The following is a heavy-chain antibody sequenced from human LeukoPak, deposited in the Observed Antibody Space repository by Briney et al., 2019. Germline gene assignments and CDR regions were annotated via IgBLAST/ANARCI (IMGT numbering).Heavy chain of an antibody. CDR2: IYYSGDT. V-gene: IGHV4-39*01. D-gene: IGHD3-10*01. Sequence: SSETLSLTCTVSGGSISSSSYYWGWIRQPPGKGLEWIGSIYYSGDTYYNPSLKSRVAISVDSSKNQFSLKVTSVTAADTAVYYCASILRSSSGYYFDYWGQGTLVTVSS. CDR3: ASILRSSSGYYFDY. CDR1: GGSISSSSYY. J-gene: IGHJ4*02.